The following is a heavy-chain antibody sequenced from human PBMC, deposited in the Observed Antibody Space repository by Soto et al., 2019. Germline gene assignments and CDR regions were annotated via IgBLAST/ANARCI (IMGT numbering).Heavy chain of an antibody. J-gene: IGHJ4*02. V-gene: IGHV3-21*01. Sequence: PGGSLRLSCAASGFTFSSYSMNWVRQAPGKGLEWVSSISSSSSYIYYADSVKGRFTISRDNAKNSLYLQMNSLRAEDTAVYYCERDLPGYVNDYDILTGYSWQPLDYWGQGTMVTVSS. CDR1: GFTFSSYS. CDR3: ERDLPGYVNDYDILTGYSWQPLDY. D-gene: IGHD3-9*01. CDR2: ISSSSSYI.